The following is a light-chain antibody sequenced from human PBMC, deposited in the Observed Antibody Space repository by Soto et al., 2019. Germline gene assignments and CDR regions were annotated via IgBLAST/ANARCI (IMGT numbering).Light chain of an antibody. CDR2: KAS. Sequence: DIQITPSPSTLSASVGDRVTITCRASQSIKNWLAWDQQKPGETPKLLIYKASTLESGVLSRFSGSGSGTEFTLTISCLQPDDVATYYCQQYNSYSQFTFGPGNKVDI. J-gene: IGKJ3*01. V-gene: IGKV1-5*03. CDR3: QQYNSYSQFT. CDR1: QSIKNW.